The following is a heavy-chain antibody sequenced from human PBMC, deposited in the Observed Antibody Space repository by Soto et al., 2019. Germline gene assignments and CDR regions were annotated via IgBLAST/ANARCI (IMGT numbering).Heavy chain of an antibody. CDR3: APIFGFWSGYYFSS. Sequence: SGPTLVNPTQTLTLTCTFSGFSLSTSGVAVGWIRQAPRKAPEWLAFIFWDDDKRYSPSLENRLTITKDTSKNQVVLTMTNMDPLDTASYYCAPIFGFWSGYYFSSWGRGTLVPVFS. J-gene: IGHJ5*02. CDR2: IFWDDDK. D-gene: IGHD3-3*01. V-gene: IGHV2-5*02. CDR1: GFSLSTSGVA.